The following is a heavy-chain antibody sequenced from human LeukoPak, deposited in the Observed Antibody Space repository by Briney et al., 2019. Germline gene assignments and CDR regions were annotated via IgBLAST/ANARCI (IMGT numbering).Heavy chain of an antibody. V-gene: IGHV3-21*01. J-gene: IGHJ4*02. CDR2: ISSSSSYI. CDR1: GFTFSSYS. D-gene: IGHD6-13*01. Sequence: GGSLRLSCAASGFTFSSYSMNWVRQAPGKGLEWDSSISSSSSYIYYADSVKGRFTISRDNAKNSLYLQMNSLRAEDTAVYYCARDSIAAAGRPFDYWGQGTLVTVSS. CDR3: ARDSIAAAGRPFDY.